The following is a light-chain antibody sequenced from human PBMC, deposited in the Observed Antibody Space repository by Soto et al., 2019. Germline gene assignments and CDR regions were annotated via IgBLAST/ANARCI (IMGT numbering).Light chain of an antibody. J-gene: IGLJ3*02. CDR1: SSDVGGYNY. CDR3: SSYTSSSTLV. CDR2: EVS. V-gene: IGLV2-14*01. Sequence: QSALTQPASVSGSPGQSITISCTGTSSDVGGYNYVSWYQQHPGKAPKLMIYEVSNRPSGVSNRFSGSKSGNTASLTISGLLAEDEADYYCSSYTSSSTLVFGGGTQLTVL.